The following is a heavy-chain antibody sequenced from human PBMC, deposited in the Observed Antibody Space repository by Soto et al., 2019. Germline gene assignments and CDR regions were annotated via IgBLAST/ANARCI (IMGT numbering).Heavy chain of an antibody. J-gene: IGHJ6*02. V-gene: IGHV1-69*01. CDR1: GGTFSSYA. CDR3: AGIEDYDILTGYYWGNYYYYGMDV. CDR2: IIPIFGTA. D-gene: IGHD3-9*01. Sequence: QVQLVQSGAEVKKPGSSVKVSCKASGGTFSSYAISWVRQAPGQGLEWMGGIIPIFGTANYAQKFQGRVTITADESTSTAYMELSSLRSEDTAVYYCAGIEDYDILTGYYWGNYYYYGMDVWGQGTTVTVSS.